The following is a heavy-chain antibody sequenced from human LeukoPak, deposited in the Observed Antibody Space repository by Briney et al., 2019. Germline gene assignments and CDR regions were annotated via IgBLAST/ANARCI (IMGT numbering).Heavy chain of an antibody. CDR1: GFTFDDYG. Sequence: GGSLRLSCAASGFTFDDYGMSWVRPAPGKGPEWVSGINWNGGSTGYADSVKGRFTISRDNAKNSLYLQMNSLRAEDTALYYCARDVTMVRGVKVDYWGQGTLVTVSS. CDR2: INWNGGST. V-gene: IGHV3-20*04. CDR3: ARDVTMVRGVKVDY. J-gene: IGHJ4*02. D-gene: IGHD3-10*01.